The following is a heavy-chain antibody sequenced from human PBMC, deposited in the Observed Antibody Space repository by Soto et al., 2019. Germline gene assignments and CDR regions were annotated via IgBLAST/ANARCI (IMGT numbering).Heavy chain of an antibody. J-gene: IGHJ3*02. Sequence: PGGSLRLSCAASGFTFSNAWINWVRQAPGKGLEWVGRVKSKNDGGTTDFAAPVKGRFTISRDNSKNTLYLQMNSLRAEDTAVYYCARGGYLYSSTAFDIWGQGTMVTVSS. CDR1: GFTFSNAW. V-gene: IGHV3-15*07. CDR3: ARGGYLYSSTAFDI. D-gene: IGHD6-19*01. CDR2: VKSKNDGGTT.